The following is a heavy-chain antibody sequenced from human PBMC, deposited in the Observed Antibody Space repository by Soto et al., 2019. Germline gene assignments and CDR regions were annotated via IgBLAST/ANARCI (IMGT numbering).Heavy chain of an antibody. J-gene: IGHJ6*02. D-gene: IGHD4-17*01. CDR2: INPSGDGT. CDR3: ARVALGYDYADV. Sequence: GAPAKASSKALCVTFDGLSMYSARQAPGQGLEWMGVINPSGDGTSYAQKFQGRVTMTRDTSTSTVYMELSSLRSEDTAVYYCARVALGYDYADVWGQGTTVTVSS. V-gene: IGHV1-46*02. CDR1: CVTFDGLS.